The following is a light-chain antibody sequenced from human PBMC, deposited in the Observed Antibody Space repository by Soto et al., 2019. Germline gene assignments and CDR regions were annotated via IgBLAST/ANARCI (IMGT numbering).Light chain of an antibody. CDR2: DAS. CDR1: QSVRTY. V-gene: IGKV3-11*01. Sequence: EIVLTQSPATLSLSPGERATLSCRASQSVRTYLAWYQQKPGQAPRLLIYDASNRATDIPARFSGSGSGTDFTLTISSLDPEDSAVYYCHQRSKWPLTFGRGTKVEIK. J-gene: IGKJ4*01. CDR3: HQRSKWPLT.